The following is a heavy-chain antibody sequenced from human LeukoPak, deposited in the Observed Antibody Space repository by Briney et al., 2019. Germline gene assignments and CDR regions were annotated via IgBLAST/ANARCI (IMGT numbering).Heavy chain of an antibody. CDR3: ARESGGFCSSTSCHVWFDP. CDR2: IYYSGST. Sequence: PSETLSLTCTVSGGSISSYYWSWIRQPPGKGLEWIGYIYYSGSTNYNPSLKSRVTISVDTSKNQFSLKLSSVTAADTAVYYCARESGGFCSSTSCHVWFDPWGQGTLVTVSS. D-gene: IGHD2-2*01. CDR1: GGSISSYY. J-gene: IGHJ5*02. V-gene: IGHV4-59*01.